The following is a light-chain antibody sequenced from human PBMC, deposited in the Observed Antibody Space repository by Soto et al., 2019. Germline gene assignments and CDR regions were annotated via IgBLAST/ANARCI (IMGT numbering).Light chain of an antibody. CDR2: SAS. J-gene: IGKJ3*01. V-gene: IGKV3-20*01. Sequence: EIVLTQFPATLSLSPGERATLSCRASQSLHSNFLVWYQQKPGQAPRLLISSASRRATCIPDRFIGSGSGTDFYLTISRLDPEDFAVYYCHQSGSSPLTFDPGTKV. CDR1: QSLHSNF. CDR3: HQSGSSPLT.